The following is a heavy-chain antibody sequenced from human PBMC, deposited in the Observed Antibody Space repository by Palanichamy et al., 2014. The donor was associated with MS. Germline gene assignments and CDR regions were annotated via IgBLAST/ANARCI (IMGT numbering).Heavy chain of an antibody. Sequence: EAQLVESGGGLIQPGGSLRLSCAASGFTVSSNYMSWVRQAPGKGLEWVSVIYSGGSTYYADSVKGRFTISRDNSKNTLYLQMNSLRAEDTAVYYCARDRRGRGRYGMDVWGQGTTVTVSS. CDR2: IYSGGST. D-gene: IGHD1-26*01. CDR3: ARDRRGRGRYGMDV. J-gene: IGHJ6*02. V-gene: IGHV3-53*01. CDR1: GFTVSSNY.